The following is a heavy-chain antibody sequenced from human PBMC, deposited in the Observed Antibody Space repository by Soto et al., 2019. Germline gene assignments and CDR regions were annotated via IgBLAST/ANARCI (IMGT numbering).Heavy chain of an antibody. J-gene: IGHJ4*02. Sequence: LSLTCTVSGGSISSSSYYWGWIRQPPGKGLEWIGSIYYSGSTYYNPSLKSRVTISVDTSKNQFSLKLSSVTAADTAVYYCARHGKYYDILTGYHSNFDYWGQRTPITVPS. CDR3: ARHGKYYDILTGYHSNFDY. V-gene: IGHV4-39*01. D-gene: IGHD3-9*01. CDR2: IYYSGST. CDR1: GGSISSSSYY.